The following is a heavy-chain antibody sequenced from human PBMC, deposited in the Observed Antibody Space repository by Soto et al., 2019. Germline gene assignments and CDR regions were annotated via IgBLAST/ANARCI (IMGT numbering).Heavy chain of an antibody. CDR2: LSGSGSST. CDR1: GFTFTNYA. V-gene: IGHV3-23*01. CDR3: AKDPPSGSYS. D-gene: IGHD1-26*01. J-gene: IGHJ4*02. Sequence: EVQLLESGGGLVQPGGSLRLSCAASGFTFTNYAMSWVRQAPGKGLEWVSTLSGSGSSTYYADSVKGRFTISRDNSKNTVYLQMNSLRAEDTAVYNCAKDPPSGSYSWGQGTLVTVSS.